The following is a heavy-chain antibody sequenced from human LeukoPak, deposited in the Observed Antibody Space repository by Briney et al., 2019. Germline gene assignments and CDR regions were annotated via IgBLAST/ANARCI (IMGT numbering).Heavy chain of an antibody. V-gene: IGHV3-48*04. Sequence: PGGSLRLSCAASGFTFSSYSMNWVRQAPGKGLEWASYISSSSSTIYYADSVKGRFTISRDNAKNSLYLQMNSLRAEDTAVYYCARDQDCGGDCLGFDYWGQGTLVTVSS. J-gene: IGHJ4*02. D-gene: IGHD2-21*02. CDR2: ISSSSSTI. CDR1: GFTFSSYS. CDR3: ARDQDCGGDCLGFDY.